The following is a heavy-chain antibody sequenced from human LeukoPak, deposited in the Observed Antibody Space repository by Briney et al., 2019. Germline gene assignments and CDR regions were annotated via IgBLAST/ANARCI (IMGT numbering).Heavy chain of an antibody. V-gene: IGHV1-18*01. D-gene: IGHD2-21*02. CDR3: ASPLSLAYCGGDCYSNAFDI. CDR1: GYSFTSNV. J-gene: IGHJ3*02. CDR2: ISAYNGNT. Sequence: ASVKVSCKASGYSFTSNVISWVRQAPGQGLEWMGWISAYNGNTNYAQKLQGRVTMTTDTPTSTAYMELRSLRSDDTAVYYCASPLSLAYCGGDCYSNAFDIWGQGTMVTVSS.